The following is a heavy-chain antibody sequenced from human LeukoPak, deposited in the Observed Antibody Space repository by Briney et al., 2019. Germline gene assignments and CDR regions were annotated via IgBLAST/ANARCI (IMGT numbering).Heavy chain of an antibody. Sequence: SVKVSCKASGGTFSSNAISWVRQAPGQGLEWMGGIIPIFGTANYAQKFQGRVTITTDESTSTAYMELSSLRSEDTAVYYCAREYYDSSGYYHRRFDPWGQGTLVTVSS. D-gene: IGHD3-22*01. CDR1: GGTFSSNA. CDR3: AREYYDSSGYYHRRFDP. V-gene: IGHV1-69*05. CDR2: IIPIFGTA. J-gene: IGHJ5*02.